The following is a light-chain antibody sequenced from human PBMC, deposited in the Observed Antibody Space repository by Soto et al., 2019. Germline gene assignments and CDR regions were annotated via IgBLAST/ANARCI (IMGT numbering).Light chain of an antibody. J-gene: IGKJ1*01. CDR2: GAS. V-gene: IGKV3-20*01. Sequence: EIVLTQSPCTLSLSPGESATLSCRASQSVSSRYLAVYTQKPGQANRLLIYGASSRATGIPDRFSGSGSGTEFTLTISRLDPEDFEMYYCQEYGSSLWTFGQGTKV. CDR3: QEYGSSLWT. CDR1: QSVSSRY.